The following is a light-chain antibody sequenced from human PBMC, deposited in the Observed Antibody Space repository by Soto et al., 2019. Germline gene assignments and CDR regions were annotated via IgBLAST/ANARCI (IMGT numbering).Light chain of an antibody. CDR2: RAS. V-gene: IGKV3-20*01. CDR1: QSVDRD. CDR3: QQQAVSRYT. Sequence: VLTQSPGTLSLSPGETATLSCRASQSVDRDLPWYQQKPGQAPRLLISRASSGATDIPDRFSGSGSGTDFTLTISRREPEDSAGYYCQQQAVSRYTCGQGTKLEIK. J-gene: IGKJ2*01.